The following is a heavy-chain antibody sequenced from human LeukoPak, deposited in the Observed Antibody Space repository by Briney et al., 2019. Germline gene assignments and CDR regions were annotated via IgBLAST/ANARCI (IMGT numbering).Heavy chain of an antibody. CDR1: GFTFSSYG. CDR3: ATWVVPATYYYYYMDV. CDR2: IRYDGSNK. D-gene: IGHD2-2*01. J-gene: IGHJ6*03. V-gene: IGHV3-30*02. Sequence: GGSLRLSCAASGFTFSSYGMHWVRQAPGKGLEWVTFIRYDGSNKYYADSVKGRFTISRDNSKNTLYLQMNSLRAEDTAVYYCATWVVPATYYYYYMDVWGKGTTVTVSS.